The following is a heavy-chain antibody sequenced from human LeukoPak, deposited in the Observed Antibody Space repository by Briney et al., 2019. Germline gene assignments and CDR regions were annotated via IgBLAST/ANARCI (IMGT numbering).Heavy chain of an antibody. V-gene: IGHV3-33*01. J-gene: IGHJ4*02. Sequence: PGRSLRLSCAASGFTFSSYGMHWVRQAPGKGLEWVGVIWYDGSNKYYADTVKGRFTISRDNSKNTLYLQMNSLRAEDTAVYYCARVPHRGVATIINFDYWGQGTLVTVSS. CDR3: ARVPHRGVATIINFDY. CDR2: IWYDGSNK. D-gene: IGHD5-12*01. CDR1: GFTFSSYG.